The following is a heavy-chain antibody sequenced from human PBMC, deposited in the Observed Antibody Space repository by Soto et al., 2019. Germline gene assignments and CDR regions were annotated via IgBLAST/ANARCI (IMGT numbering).Heavy chain of an antibody. CDR2: MNPNSGNT. D-gene: IGHD2-2*01. V-gene: IGHV1-8*01. J-gene: IGHJ4*02. Sequence: GASVKVSCKASGYTFTSYDINWVRQATGQGLEWMGWMNPNSGNTGYAQKFQGRVTMTRNTSISTAYMELSSLRSEDTAVYYCARGQDIVVVPAAMYDYWGQGTLVTVSS. CDR3: ARGQDIVVVPAAMYDY. CDR1: GYTFTSYD.